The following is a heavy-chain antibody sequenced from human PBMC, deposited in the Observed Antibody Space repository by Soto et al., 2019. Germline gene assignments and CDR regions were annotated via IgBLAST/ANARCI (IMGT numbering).Heavy chain of an antibody. Sequence: GGSLRLSCAASGLTFSTYEMNWVSPAPGKGLEWVSCISSGGTTIYYADSVKGRFTLSRDNARNSLFLQMDSLRAADTAVYYCARFGLSSSLHPSIDFWGQGTLVTVSS. CDR3: ARFGLSSSLHPSIDF. CDR1: GLTFSTYE. J-gene: IGHJ4*02. V-gene: IGHV3-48*03. D-gene: IGHD6-13*01. CDR2: ISSGGTTI.